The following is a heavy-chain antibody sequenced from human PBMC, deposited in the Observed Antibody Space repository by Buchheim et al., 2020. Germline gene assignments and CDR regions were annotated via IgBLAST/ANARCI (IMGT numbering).Heavy chain of an antibody. V-gene: IGHV3-7*01. J-gene: IGHJ4*02. CDR2: INRDESEI. CDR3: ARGAAAARYYFDY. CDR1: GFIFSNYW. D-gene: IGHD6-13*01. Sequence: EVQLVESGGGLVQPGGSLRLSCAASGFIFSNYWMSWVRQAPGKGLEWVANINRDESEIHYVDSVRGRFTISRDNAKNSLYLQMNSLRAEDTAVYYCARGAAAARYYFDYWGQGTL.